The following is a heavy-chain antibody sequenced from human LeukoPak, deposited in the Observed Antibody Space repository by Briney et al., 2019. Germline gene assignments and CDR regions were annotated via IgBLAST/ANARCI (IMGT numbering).Heavy chain of an antibody. D-gene: IGHD3-9*01. CDR1: GFTFSSYI. CDR3: ARGQSRYCDWDLGFFDY. V-gene: IGHV3-21*01. Sequence: GGSLRLSCAASGFTFSSYINWCRQPPAEGLVGLLSIISTSSYIYYADSVKGRVTISRDNAKNSLYLQMNSLRADDTAVYYCARGQSRYCDWDLGFFDYWGQGTLVTVSS. J-gene: IGHJ4*02. CDR2: IISTSSYI.